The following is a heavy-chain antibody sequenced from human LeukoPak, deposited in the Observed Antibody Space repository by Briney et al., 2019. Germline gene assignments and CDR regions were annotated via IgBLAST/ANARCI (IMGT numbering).Heavy chain of an antibody. J-gene: IGHJ5*02. CDR1: GFTFADYG. CDR2: INRNGGGT. CDR3: ARGYCSSISCYNFDN. D-gene: IGHD2-2*02. V-gene: IGHV3-20*03. Sequence: GGSLRLSSATSGFTFADYGMSWVRQAPGKGLEWVSGINRNGGGTGYADSVKGRFTISRDNAKNSLYLQMNSLGAEDTAFYYCARGYCSSISCYNFDNWGQGTLVTVSS.